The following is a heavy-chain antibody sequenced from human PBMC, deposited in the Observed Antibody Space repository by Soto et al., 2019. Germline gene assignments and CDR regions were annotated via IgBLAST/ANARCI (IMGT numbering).Heavy chain of an antibody. CDR1: GFTFSSYG. CDR2: IWYDGSNK. D-gene: IGHD5-12*01. Sequence: GGSLRLSCAASGFTFSSYGMHWVRQAPGKGLEWVAVIWYDGSNKYYADSVKGRFTISRDNSKNTLYLQMNSLRAEDTAVYYCARDLSDVSGWLRSFGYWGQGTLVTVSS. CDR3: ARDLSDVSGWLRSFGY. V-gene: IGHV3-33*01. J-gene: IGHJ4*02.